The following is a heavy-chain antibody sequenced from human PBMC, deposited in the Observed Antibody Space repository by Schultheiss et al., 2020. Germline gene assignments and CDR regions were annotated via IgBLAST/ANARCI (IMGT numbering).Heavy chain of an antibody. CDR3: AHRRVLHEYFHQ. CDR2: IYWNDDK. D-gene: IGHD2-8*02. J-gene: IGHJ1*01. V-gene: IGHV2-5*01. Sequence: SGPTLVKPTQTLTLTCTFSGFSLTTSGVGVGWIRQPPGKALEWLALIYWNDDKRYSPSLRSRLTITKDTSKNQVVLTMTNMDPVDTATYYCAHRRVLHEYFHQWGQGTLVNVSS. CDR1: GFSLTTSGVG.